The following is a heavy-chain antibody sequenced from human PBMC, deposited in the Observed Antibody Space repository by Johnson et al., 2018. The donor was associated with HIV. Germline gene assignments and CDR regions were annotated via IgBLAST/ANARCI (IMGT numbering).Heavy chain of an antibody. V-gene: IGHV3-20*04. D-gene: IGHD1-26*01. CDR1: GFTFDDYG. J-gene: IGHJ3*02. CDR2: INWNGGST. CDR3: TAVSYSDAFDI. Sequence: EKFVESGGGLIQPGGSLRLSCAASGFTFDDYGISWVRQAPGKGLEWVSGINWNGGSTGYADSVKGRFTISRDNAKNSLYLQMNSLKTEDTAVYYCTAVSYSDAFDIWGQGTMVTVSS.